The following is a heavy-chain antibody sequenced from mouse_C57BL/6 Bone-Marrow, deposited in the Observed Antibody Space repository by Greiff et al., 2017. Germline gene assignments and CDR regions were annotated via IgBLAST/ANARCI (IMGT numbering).Heavy chain of an antibody. CDR2: IRLKSDNYAT. CDR1: GFTFSNYW. Sequence: EVKLMESGGGLVQPGGSMKLSCVASGFTFSNYWMNWVRQSPEKGLEWVAQIRLKSDNYATHYAESVKGRFTISRDDSKSSVYLQMNNLRAEDTGIYYCTADFTKPAWFAYWGQGTLVTVSA. CDR3: TADFTKPAWFAY. D-gene: IGHD1-1*01. V-gene: IGHV6-3*01. J-gene: IGHJ3*01.